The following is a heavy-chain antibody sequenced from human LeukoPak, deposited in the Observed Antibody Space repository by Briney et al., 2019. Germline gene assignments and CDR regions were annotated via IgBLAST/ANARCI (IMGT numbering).Heavy chain of an antibody. Sequence: GGSLRLSCAAPGFTFSGSAMHWVRQASGKGLEWVGRIRSKANSYATAYAASVKGRFTISRDDSKNTAYLQMNSLKTEDTAVYYCTRLANDYGDYGQFWGQGTLVTVSS. J-gene: IGHJ4*02. CDR2: IRSKANSYAT. CDR3: TRLANDYGDYGQF. CDR1: GFTFSGSA. V-gene: IGHV3-73*01. D-gene: IGHD4-17*01.